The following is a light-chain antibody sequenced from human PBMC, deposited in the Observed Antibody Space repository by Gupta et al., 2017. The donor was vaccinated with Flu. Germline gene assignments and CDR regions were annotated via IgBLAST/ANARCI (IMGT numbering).Light chain of an antibody. CDR1: NRISNRF. V-gene: IGKV3-20*01. CDR3: QQSGTSPWT. J-gene: IGKJ1*01. CDR2: GAS. Sequence: GRATLTCRASNRISNRFLAWYQQKPGQAPKLLVYGASRRATGIPDRFSGSGSGTDFTLTISRLEPEDFAVYYCQQSGTSPWTFGQGTQVEVK.